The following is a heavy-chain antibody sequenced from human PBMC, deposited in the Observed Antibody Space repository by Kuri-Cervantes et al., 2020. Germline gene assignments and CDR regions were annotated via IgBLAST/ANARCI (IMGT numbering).Heavy chain of an antibody. D-gene: IGHD4-17*01. CDR1: GFTFSSYA. J-gene: IGHJ4*02. Sequence: GESLKISCAASGFTFSSYAMSWVRQAPGKGLEWVSAISGSGGSTYYADSVKGRFTISRDNAKNTLYLQMNSLRAEDTAVYYCARVFYGDTHFDYWGQGTLVTVSS. V-gene: IGHV3-23*01. CDR3: ARVFYGDTHFDY. CDR2: ISGSGGST.